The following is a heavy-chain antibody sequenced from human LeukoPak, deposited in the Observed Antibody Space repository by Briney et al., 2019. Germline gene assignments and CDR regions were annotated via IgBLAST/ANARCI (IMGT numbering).Heavy chain of an antibody. D-gene: IGHD3-22*01. J-gene: IGHJ5*02. CDR1: GGSFSGYY. Sequence: KPSETLSLTCAVYGGSFSGYYWSWIRQPPGKGLEWIGEINHSGSTNYNPSLKSRVTISVDTSKNQFSLKLSSVTAADTAVYYCARDRAYYDSSGYYPNWFDPWGQGTLVTVSS. CDR3: ARDRAYYDSSGYYPNWFDP. CDR2: INHSGST. V-gene: IGHV4-34*01.